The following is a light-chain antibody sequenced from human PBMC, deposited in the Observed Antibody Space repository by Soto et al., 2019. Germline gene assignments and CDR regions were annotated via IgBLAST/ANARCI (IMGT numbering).Light chain of an antibody. CDR3: SSYTTAYTQV. Sequence: QSALTQPASVSGSPGQSITISCTGTSSDVGHYDYVSWYQQHPGKVPKLIISEVTTRPSGVSDRFSGSKSGNTASLTISRLQAEDEAHYYCSSYTTAYTQVFGGGTKLNVL. J-gene: IGLJ3*02. V-gene: IGLV2-14*01. CDR1: SSDVGHYDY. CDR2: EVT.